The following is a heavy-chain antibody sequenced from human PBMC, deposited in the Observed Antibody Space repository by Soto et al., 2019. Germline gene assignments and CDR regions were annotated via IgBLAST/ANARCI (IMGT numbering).Heavy chain of an antibody. D-gene: IGHD6-13*01. V-gene: IGHV3-49*03. CDR2: IRSKAYGGTT. CDR3: TRVHSSSWYDYYYGMDV. J-gene: IGHJ6*02. Sequence: GGSLRLSCTASGFTFGDYAMSWFRQAPGKGLEWVGFIRSKAYGGTTEYAASVKGRFTISRDDSKSIAYLQMNSLKTEDTAVYYCTRVHSSSWYDYYYGMDVWGQGTTVTVSS. CDR1: GFTFGDYA.